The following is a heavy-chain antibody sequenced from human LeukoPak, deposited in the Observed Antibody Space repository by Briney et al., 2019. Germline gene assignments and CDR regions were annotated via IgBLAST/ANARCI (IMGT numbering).Heavy chain of an antibody. CDR1: GFSFRGYW. J-gene: IGHJ4*02. CDR2: INSDGSAT. V-gene: IGHV3-74*01. Sequence: GGSLRLSCAASGFSFRGYWMHWVRQVPGKGLVWVSRINSDGSATNNADSVKGRFTISRDNARNTLYLQINSLRAEDTAVYYCARESYGGFDYWGQGTLVTVSS. CDR3: ARESYGGFDY. D-gene: IGHD4/OR15-4a*01.